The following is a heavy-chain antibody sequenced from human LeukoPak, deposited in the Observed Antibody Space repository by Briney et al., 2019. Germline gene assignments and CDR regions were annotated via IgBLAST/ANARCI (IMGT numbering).Heavy chain of an antibody. D-gene: IGHD4-23*01. CDR3: ARGNDYGGSRGAGDF. J-gene: IGHJ4*02. V-gene: IGHV4-34*01. CDR1: GGSFSGYY. Sequence: SETLSLTCAVYGGSFSGYYWSWIRQPPGKGLEWIGEINHSGSTNYNPSLKSRVTISVDTSKNQFSLKLSSVTAADAAVYYCARGNDYGGSRGAGDFWGQGTLVTVSS. CDR2: INHSGST.